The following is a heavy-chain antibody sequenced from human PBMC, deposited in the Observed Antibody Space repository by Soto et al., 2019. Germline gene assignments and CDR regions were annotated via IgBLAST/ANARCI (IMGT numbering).Heavy chain of an antibody. CDR1: GFTFSSYA. Sequence: QVQLVESGGGVVQPGRSLRLSCAASGFTFSSYAMHWVRQAPGKGLEWVAVISYDGSNKYYADSVKGRFTISRDNSKNTLYLQMNSLRAEDTAVYYCASFYDSSGAFDIWGQGTMVTVSS. CDR2: ISYDGSNK. V-gene: IGHV3-30-3*01. CDR3: ASFYDSSGAFDI. J-gene: IGHJ3*02. D-gene: IGHD3-22*01.